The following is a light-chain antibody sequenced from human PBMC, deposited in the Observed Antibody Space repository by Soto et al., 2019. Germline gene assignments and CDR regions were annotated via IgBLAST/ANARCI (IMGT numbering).Light chain of an antibody. CDR2: GAS. V-gene: IGKV3-15*01. CDR1: QSVNSN. CDR3: QQYNNWPPIT. Sequence: EIVMTQSPATLSVSPGERATLSCRASQSVNSNLAWYQQKPGQAPRLLIYGASTRASGVPARFSGSGSVTEFTLTISSLQSEDFAVYYCQQYNNWPPITFGQGTRLEIK. J-gene: IGKJ5*01.